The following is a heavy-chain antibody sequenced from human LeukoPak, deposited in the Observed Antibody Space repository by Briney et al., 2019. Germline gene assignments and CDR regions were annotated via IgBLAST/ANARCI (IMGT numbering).Heavy chain of an antibody. J-gene: IGHJ4*02. CDR1: GYTFTGYY. CDR2: INPNSGGT. D-gene: IGHD5-24*01. CDR3: AREEMATIPFDY. V-gene: IGHV1-2*02. Sequence: ASVKVSCKASGYTFTGYYMHWVRQAPGQGLEWMGWINPNSGGTNYAQKFQGRVTMTRDTSINTAYMELSRLRSDDTAVYYCAREEMATIPFDYWGQGTLVTVSS.